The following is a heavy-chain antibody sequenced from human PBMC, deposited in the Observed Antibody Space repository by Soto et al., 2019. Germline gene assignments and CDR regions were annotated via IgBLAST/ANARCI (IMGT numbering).Heavy chain of an antibody. J-gene: IGHJ5*02. CDR3: VKVNIAAQFDP. V-gene: IGHV3-23*01. Sequence: GGSLRLSCVASGFTFRKFAMSWVRQAPGKGLEWVSAISGSGDSTYFADSVKGRFTISRDNSKNTLSLQMNSLSGEDTAVYYCVKVNIAAQFDPWGQGTLVTVSS. CDR1: GFTFRKFA. D-gene: IGHD2-15*01. CDR2: ISGSGDST.